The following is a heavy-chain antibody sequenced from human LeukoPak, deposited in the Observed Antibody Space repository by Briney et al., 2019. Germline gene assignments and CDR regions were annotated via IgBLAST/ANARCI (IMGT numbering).Heavy chain of an antibody. J-gene: IGHJ5*02. Sequence: SETLSLTCTVSGDSISSYYWSWIRQPPGKGLEWIGYIYYSGSTNYNPSLKSRVTISVDTSKNQFSLKLSSVTAADTAVYYCAISSGWTRSWFDPWGQGTLVTVSS. CDR1: GDSISSYY. CDR3: AISSGWTRSWFDP. D-gene: IGHD6-19*01. V-gene: IGHV4-59*08. CDR2: IYYSGST.